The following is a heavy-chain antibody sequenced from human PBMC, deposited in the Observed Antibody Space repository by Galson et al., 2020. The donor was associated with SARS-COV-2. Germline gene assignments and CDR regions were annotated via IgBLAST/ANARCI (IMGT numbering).Heavy chain of an antibody. CDR1: GFTFSSYA. J-gene: IGHJ5*02. CDR3: AKARVPAGVKWFGP. CDR2: ITTSGTST. D-gene: IGHD2-2*01. V-gene: IGHV3-23*01. Sequence: TGGSLRLSCAASGFTFSSYAMSWVRQAPGRGLEWVSTITTSGTSTYYADSVKGRFTISRDNSKNTLYLQMNSLRAEDTAVYYCAKARVPAGVKWFGPWGQGTLVTVSS.